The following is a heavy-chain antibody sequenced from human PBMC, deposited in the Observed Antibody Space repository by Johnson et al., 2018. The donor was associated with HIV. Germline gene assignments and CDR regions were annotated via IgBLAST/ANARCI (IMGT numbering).Heavy chain of an antibody. Sequence: VQLVESGGGLVQPGGSLRLSCAASGFTFSDHYMDWVRQAPGKGLEWVSAISGSGGSTYYADSVKGRFTISRDNSKNTLYLQMNSLRAEDTAVYYCAKHSSGYRDAFDIWGQGTMVTVSS. CDR1: GFTFSDHY. D-gene: IGHD3-22*01. V-gene: IGHV3-23*04. CDR2: ISGSGGST. CDR3: AKHSSGYRDAFDI. J-gene: IGHJ3*02.